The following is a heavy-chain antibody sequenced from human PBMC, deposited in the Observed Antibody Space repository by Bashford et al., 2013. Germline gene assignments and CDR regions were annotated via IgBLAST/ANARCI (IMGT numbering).Heavy chain of an antibody. CDR1: GFIFSNYW. Sequence: GGSLRLSCAASGFIFSNYWMSWVRQAPGKGLEWVANINEDGYEKHYVDSVRGRFTVSRDNGKNSLSLQMDSLRGEDTAVYYCASGGHIDYCGQGTLVTVSS. CDR2: INEDGYEK. D-gene: IGHD3-16*01. CDR3: ASGGHIDY. V-gene: IGHV3-7*01. J-gene: IGHJ4*02.